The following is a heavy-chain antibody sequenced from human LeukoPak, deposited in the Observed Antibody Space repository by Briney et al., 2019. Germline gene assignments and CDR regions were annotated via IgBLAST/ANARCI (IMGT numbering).Heavy chain of an antibody. D-gene: IGHD3-3*01. V-gene: IGHV1-2*02. Sequence: GASVKVSYKASGYTFTVYYMHWVRQAPGQGLEWMGWINPNSGGTNYTQKFQGRVTMTRDKAISTAYMELSRLRSDDTAVYYCASATIFGVVIDYYMDVWGKGTTVTVSS. CDR1: GYTFTVYY. CDR2: INPNSGGT. J-gene: IGHJ6*03. CDR3: ASATIFGVVIDYYMDV.